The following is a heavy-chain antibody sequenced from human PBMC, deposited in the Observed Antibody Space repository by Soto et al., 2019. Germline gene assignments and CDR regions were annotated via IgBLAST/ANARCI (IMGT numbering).Heavy chain of an antibody. D-gene: IGHD6-13*01. Sequence: PSETLSLTCAVYGGSFSDYYWSWIRQPPGKGLEWIGEINHSGSTNYTPSLKSRVTISVDTSKNQFSLKLNSVTAADTAVYYCARAWYSSSLNDYWGQGTLVTVSS. CDR1: GGSFSDYY. CDR2: INHSGST. V-gene: IGHV4-34*01. CDR3: ARAWYSSSLNDY. J-gene: IGHJ4*02.